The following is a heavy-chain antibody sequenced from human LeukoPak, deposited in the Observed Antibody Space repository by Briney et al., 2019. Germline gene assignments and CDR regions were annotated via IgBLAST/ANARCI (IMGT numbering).Heavy chain of an antibody. D-gene: IGHD4-17*01. J-gene: IGHJ4*02. V-gene: IGHV3-48*03. Sequence: GGSLRLSCAASGFTFSSYEMNWVRQAPGKGLEWVSYISSSHTIYYADSVKGRFTISRDNAKISLYLQMNSLRAEDTAVYYCASGYGETRGYFDYWGQGTLVTVSS. CDR1: GFTFSSYE. CDR2: ISSSHTI. CDR3: ASGYGETRGYFDY.